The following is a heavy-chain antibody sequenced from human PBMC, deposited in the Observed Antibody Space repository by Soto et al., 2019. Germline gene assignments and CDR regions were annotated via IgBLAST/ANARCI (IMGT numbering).Heavy chain of an antibody. V-gene: IGHV4-30-2*01. CDR3: ARAPKYCSSTSCYQGWFDP. D-gene: IGHD2-2*01. CDR1: GGSISSGGYS. Sequence: SETLSLTCAVSGGSISSGGYSWSWIRQPPGKGLEWIGYIYHSGSTYYNPSLKSRVTISVDRSKNQFSLKLSSVTAADTAVYYCARAPKYCSSTSCYQGWFDPWGQGSLVTVSS. J-gene: IGHJ5*02. CDR2: IYHSGST.